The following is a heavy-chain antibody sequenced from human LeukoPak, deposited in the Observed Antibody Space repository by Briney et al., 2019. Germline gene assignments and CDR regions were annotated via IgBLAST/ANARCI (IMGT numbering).Heavy chain of an antibody. CDR1: GFTFSSYG. CDR3: ASKQWLVSDFDY. CDR2: ISGSGGST. Sequence: TGGSLRLSCAASGFTFSSYGMSWVRQAPGKGLEWVSAISGSGGSTYYADSVKGRFTISRDNSKNTLYLQMNSLRAEDTAVYYCASKQWLVSDFDYWGQGTLVTVSS. J-gene: IGHJ4*02. V-gene: IGHV3-23*01. D-gene: IGHD6-19*01.